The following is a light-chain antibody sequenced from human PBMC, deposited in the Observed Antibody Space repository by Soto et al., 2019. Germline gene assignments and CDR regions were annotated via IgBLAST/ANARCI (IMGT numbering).Light chain of an antibody. CDR1: QSVGSK. CDR2: GAS. CDR3: QQYSNWPPWT. J-gene: IGKJ1*01. Sequence: ETVMTQSPATLSVSPGERVTLSCRASQSVGSKLAWHQQKPGQSPRLLIYGASTRATDIPARFSGSGSGTDFTLTISSLQSEDFAVYYCQQYSNWPPWTFGQGTTVEIK. V-gene: IGKV3-15*01.